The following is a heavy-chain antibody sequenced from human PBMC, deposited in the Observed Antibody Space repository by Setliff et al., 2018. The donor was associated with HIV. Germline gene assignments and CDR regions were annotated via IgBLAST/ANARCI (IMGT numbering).Heavy chain of an antibody. CDR1: GYNFRGYY. CDR3: ARQFSNSFDY. Sequence: ASVKVSCKASGYNFRGYYIHWVRQAPGQGLEWMGRINPDGGGTLYADTFEDRVTMTRDTSTNTAYMELSRLTSDDTAVYYCARQFSNSFDYWGQGALVTVSS. V-gene: IGHV1-2*06. J-gene: IGHJ4*02. D-gene: IGHD7-27*01. CDR2: INPDGGGT.